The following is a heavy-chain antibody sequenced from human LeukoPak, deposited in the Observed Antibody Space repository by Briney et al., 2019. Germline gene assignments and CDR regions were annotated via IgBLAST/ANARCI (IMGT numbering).Heavy chain of an antibody. CDR3: AREGLVTTFSAWFDP. CDR2: ISSDERTD. V-gene: IGHV3-30*03. D-gene: IGHD4-11*01. Sequence: PGGSLRLSCAASGFTFSTYGMHWVRQAPGKGLEWVAVISSDERTDYYSDSVRGRFTVSRDNSKNTLYLQVNSLRAEDTAVYYCAREGLVTTFSAWFDPWGQGTLVIVSS. CDR1: GFTFSTYG. J-gene: IGHJ5*02.